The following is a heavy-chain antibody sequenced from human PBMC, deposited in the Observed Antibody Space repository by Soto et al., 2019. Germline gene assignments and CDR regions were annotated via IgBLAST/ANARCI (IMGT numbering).Heavy chain of an antibody. V-gene: IGHV4-59*01. CDR2: IYYSGST. CDR3: ARGGRNDFWS. CDR1: GGSISSYY. D-gene: IGHD3-3*01. J-gene: IGHJ4*02. Sequence: QVQLQESGPGLVKPSETLSLTCTVSGGSISSYYWSWIRQPPGKGLEWIGYIYYSGSTNYNPSLKSRVTISVDTSKNQFSLKLSSVTAADTAVYYCARGGRNDFWSWGQGTLVTVSS.